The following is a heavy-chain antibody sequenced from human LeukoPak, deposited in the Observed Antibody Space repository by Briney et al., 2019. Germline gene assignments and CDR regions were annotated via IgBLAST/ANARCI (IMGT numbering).Heavy chain of an antibody. J-gene: IGHJ4*02. CDR3: AKGRYHGSGSYSNSHNY. Sequence: GGSLRLSCAASGFTFRNYVMSWVRQAPGKGLEWVSLISGSGDSTYYADSVKGRFTISRDNSKNTLYLQMNSLRAEDTAVYSCAKGRYHGSGSYSNSHNYWGQGTLVTVSS. V-gene: IGHV3-23*01. CDR1: GFTFRNYV. CDR2: ISGSGDST. D-gene: IGHD3-10*01.